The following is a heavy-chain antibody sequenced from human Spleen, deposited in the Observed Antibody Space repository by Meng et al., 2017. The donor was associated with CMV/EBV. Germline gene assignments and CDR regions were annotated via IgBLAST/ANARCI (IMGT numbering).Heavy chain of an antibody. CDR1: GYTFTSYG. J-gene: IGHJ5*02. D-gene: IGHD3-3*01. Sequence: SGYTFTSYGISWVRQAPGQGLEWMGWISAYNGNTNYAQKLQGRVTMTTDTSTSTAYMELSWLTFDDTAVYYCARGSYFDFWSGWFDPWGQGSLVTVSS. CDR3: ARGSYFDFWSGWFDP. CDR2: ISAYNGNT. V-gene: IGHV1-18*01.